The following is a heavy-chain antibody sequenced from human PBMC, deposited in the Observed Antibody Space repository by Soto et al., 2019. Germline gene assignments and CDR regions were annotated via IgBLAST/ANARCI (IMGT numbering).Heavy chain of an antibody. CDR3: ARGECSSTSCYSCYYYYYGMDV. D-gene: IGHD2-2*02. J-gene: IGHJ6*02. CDR1: GGTFSSYA. V-gene: IGHV1-69*06. Sequence: QVQLVQSGAEVKKPGSSVKVSCKASGGTFSSYAISWVRQAPGQGLEWMGGIIPIFGTANYAQKFQGRVTITADKSTSTAYMELSSLRSEDTAVYYCARGECSSTSCYSCYYYYYGMDVWGQGTTVTVSS. CDR2: IIPIFGTA.